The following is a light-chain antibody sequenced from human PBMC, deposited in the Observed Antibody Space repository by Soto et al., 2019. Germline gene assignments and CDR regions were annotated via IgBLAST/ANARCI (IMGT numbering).Light chain of an antibody. J-gene: IGKJ1*01. Sequence: DIQMTQSPSTLSASVGDRVTITCRASQSVSSWLAWYQQKPGKAPNLLIYHASSLQSGVPSRFSGSGSGTEFTLTISSLQPDDFATYYCQQYNIYPETFGQGTKVDI. V-gene: IGKV1-5*01. CDR2: HAS. CDR3: QQYNIYPET. CDR1: QSVSSW.